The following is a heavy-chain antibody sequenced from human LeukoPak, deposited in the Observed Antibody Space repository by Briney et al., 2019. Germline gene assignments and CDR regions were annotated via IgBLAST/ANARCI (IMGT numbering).Heavy chain of an antibody. J-gene: IGHJ5*02. V-gene: IGHV3-74*01. CDR3: TRSDWFDP. Sequence: GGSLRLSCAASGFTFRSYSMHWVRQAPGKGLVWVSRISSDGSTTSYADSVKGRFTISRDNAKNTLYLQMNSLRGEVTAVYYCTRSDWFDPWGQGTLITVSS. CDR2: ISSDGSTT. CDR1: GFTFRSYS.